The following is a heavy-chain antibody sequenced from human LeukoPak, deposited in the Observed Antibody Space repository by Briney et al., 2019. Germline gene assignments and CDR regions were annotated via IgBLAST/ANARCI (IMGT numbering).Heavy chain of an antibody. J-gene: IGHJ6*02. CDR3: TTDYGSSISSYYYYGMDV. CDR1: GFTFSNAW. D-gene: IGHD2-21*01. CDR2: IKSKAYGGTI. Sequence: GGSLRLSCAASGFTFSNAWMNWVRQAPGKGLEWVGRIKSKAYGGTIDYAAPVKGRYTISRDDSKNTLYLQMNSLKTEDTAVYYCTTDYGSSISSYYYYGMDVWGQGTTVSVSS. V-gene: IGHV3-15*07.